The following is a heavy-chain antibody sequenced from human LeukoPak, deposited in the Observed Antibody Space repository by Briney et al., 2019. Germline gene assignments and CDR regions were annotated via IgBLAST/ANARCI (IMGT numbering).Heavy chain of an antibody. CDR2: IRYDGSNK. V-gene: IGHV3-30*02. Sequence: PGGSQRLSCAASGFTFSSYTMNWVRQAPGKGLEWVAFIRYDGSNKYYADSVKGRFTISRDNSKNTLYLQMNSLRAEDTAVYYCAKGSGWEASYFYYYMDVWGKGTTVTISS. J-gene: IGHJ6*03. D-gene: IGHD1-26*01. CDR3: AKGSGWEASYFYYYMDV. CDR1: GFTFSSYT.